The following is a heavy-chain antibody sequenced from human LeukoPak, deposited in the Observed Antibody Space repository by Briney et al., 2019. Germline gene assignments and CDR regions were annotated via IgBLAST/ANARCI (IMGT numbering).Heavy chain of an antibody. CDR3: AKGLYGPNSYFDY. CDR1: GFTFSNAW. CDR2: ISYDGSNT. Sequence: GGSLRLSCAASGFTFSNAWMSWVRQAPGKGLEWVAVISYDGSNTYYVDSVKGRFTISRDNSKNTLYLQMNSLRAEDTAMYYCAKGLYGPNSYFDYWGQGTLVTVSS. J-gene: IGHJ4*02. V-gene: IGHV3-30*18. D-gene: IGHD4-17*01.